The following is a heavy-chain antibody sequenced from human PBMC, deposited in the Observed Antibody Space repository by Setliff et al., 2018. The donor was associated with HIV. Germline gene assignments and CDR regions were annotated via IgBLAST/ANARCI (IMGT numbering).Heavy chain of an antibody. D-gene: IGHD2-15*01. CDR3: ARDKVVAGTWWFDP. V-gene: IGHV3-NL1*01. CDR1: GFTFRSYG. J-gene: IGHJ5*02. Sequence: GGSLRLSCAASGFTFRSYGMHWVRQAPGKGLEWVSLIRWDGGSTNYADSVKSRFTISRDNSKNTLYLQMNSLRAEDTAVYYCARDKVVAGTWWFDPWGQGTLVTVSS. CDR2: IRWDGGST.